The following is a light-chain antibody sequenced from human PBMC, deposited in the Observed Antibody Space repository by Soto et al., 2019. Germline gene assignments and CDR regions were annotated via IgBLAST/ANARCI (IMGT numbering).Light chain of an antibody. J-gene: IGLJ1*01. Sequence: QSVLTQPPSASGTPGQRVTISCSGSSSNIGSNSVNWYQQLPGTAPKLLIYNNNQRPSGVPDRFSGSKSGTSASLAISGLQSEDESDYYCAACDDSLDGPIFGTGTKLTVL. CDR3: AACDDSLDGPI. CDR2: NNN. V-gene: IGLV1-44*01. CDR1: SSNIGSNS.